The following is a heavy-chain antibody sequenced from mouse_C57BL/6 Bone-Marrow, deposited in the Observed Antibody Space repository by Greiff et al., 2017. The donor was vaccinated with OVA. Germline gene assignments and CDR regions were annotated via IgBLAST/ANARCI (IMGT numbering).Heavy chain of an antibody. CDR2: IYPRSGNT. Sequence: VQLQQSGAELARPGASVKLSCKASGYTFTSYGISWVKQRTGQGLEWIGEIYPRSGNTYYNEKFKGKATFTADTSSNTAYMQLSSLTTEDSAIYYCAYGNSNYYAMDYWGQGTSVTVSS. J-gene: IGHJ4*01. V-gene: IGHV1-81*01. CDR3: AYGNSNYYAMDY. D-gene: IGHD2-1*01. CDR1: GYTFTSYG.